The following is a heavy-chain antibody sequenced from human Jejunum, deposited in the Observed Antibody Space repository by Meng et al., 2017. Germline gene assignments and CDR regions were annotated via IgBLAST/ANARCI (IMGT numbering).Heavy chain of an antibody. CDR1: GFTFSSHW. V-gene: IGHV3-7*01. J-gene: IGHJ4*02. Sequence: GESLKISCAASGFTFSSHWMSWVRQAPEKGLEWMANINQDGSVKQYVDSAKGRFSISRDNAKNSLYLQMNSLRAEDTAVYYCTTAGRPTNENYWGQGTLVTVSS. CDR3: TTAGRPTNENY. D-gene: IGHD1-1*01. CDR2: INQDGSVK.